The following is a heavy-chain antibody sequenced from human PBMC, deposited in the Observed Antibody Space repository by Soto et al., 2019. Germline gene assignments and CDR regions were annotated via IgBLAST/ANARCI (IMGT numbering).Heavy chain of an antibody. CDR1: VGTFSSYA. Sequence: SVNVSFKSSVGTFSSYAISWLRQAPGRGRAGMGGIIPSFCRANYAQKFHGRVAHTADESTSTADVALSSLSAEGTAGCYCRRDQTEDIVVVPAAPSDYGMDVWGQGTTVTVSS. CDR2: IIPSFCRA. V-gene: IGHV1-69*13. D-gene: IGHD2-2*01. CDR3: RRDQTEDIVVVPAAPSDYGMDV. J-gene: IGHJ6*02.